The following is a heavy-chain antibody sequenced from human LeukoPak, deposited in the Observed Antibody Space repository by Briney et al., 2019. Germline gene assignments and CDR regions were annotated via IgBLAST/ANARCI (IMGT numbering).Heavy chain of an antibody. Sequence: PGGSLRPSCAASGFTFNNYAMSWVRQAPGTGLEWVSVISGSGPTTYYADSVKGRFTISRDNSKNTLFLLMNGLRAEDTAVYYCAKDMGGPAYCGGDCYSRFFQHWGQGTLVTVS. CDR3: AKDMGGPAYCGGDCYSRFFQH. CDR2: ISGSGPTT. D-gene: IGHD2-21*02. CDR1: GFTFNNYA. J-gene: IGHJ1*01. V-gene: IGHV3-23*01.